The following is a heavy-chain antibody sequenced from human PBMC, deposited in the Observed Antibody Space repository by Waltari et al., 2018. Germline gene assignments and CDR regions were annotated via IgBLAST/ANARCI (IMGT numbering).Heavy chain of an antibody. CDR1: GYSISSGYY. CDR3: ARSASNFFDP. CDR2: VFHSGT. J-gene: IGHJ5*02. D-gene: IGHD3-3*01. V-gene: IGHV4-38-2*02. Sequence: QVQLQESGPGLVKPSETLSLICSVSGYSISSGYYWGWIRQPSGKGLEWLGSVFHSGTFYNPSLRSRVTISLDTSKNQFSLKVSSVTASDTAVYFCARSASNFFDPWGQGALVTVSS.